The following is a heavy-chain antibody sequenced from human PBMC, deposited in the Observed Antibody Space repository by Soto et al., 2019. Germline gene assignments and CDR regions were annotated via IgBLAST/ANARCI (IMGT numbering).Heavy chain of an antibody. Sequence: QVQLQESGPGLVKPSQTLSLTCTVSGCSISSGGYYWSWIRQHPGKGLEWIGYIYYSGSTYYNPSLKSRVTISVDTSKNQSSLKLSSVTAADTAVYYCARFGAAPDAFDIWGQGTMVTVSS. CDR3: ARFGAAPDAFDI. CDR2: IYYSGST. CDR1: GCSISSGGYY. V-gene: IGHV4-31*03. J-gene: IGHJ3*02. D-gene: IGHD3-10*01.